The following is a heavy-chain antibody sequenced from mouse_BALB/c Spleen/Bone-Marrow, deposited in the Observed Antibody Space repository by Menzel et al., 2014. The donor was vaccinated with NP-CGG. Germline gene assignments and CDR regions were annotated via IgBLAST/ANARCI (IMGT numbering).Heavy chain of an antibody. CDR1: GFNIKDTY. CDR2: IDPANGNT. D-gene: IGHD4-1*01. J-gene: IGHJ4*01. CDR3: ARWEYYAMDY. V-gene: IGHV14-3*02. Sequence: EVQGVESGAELVKPGASVKLSCTASGFNIKDTYMHWVKQRPEQGLEWIGRIDPANGNTKYDPKFQGKATITADTSSNTAYVQLSSLTSEDTAVYYCARWEYYAMDYWGQGTSVTVSS.